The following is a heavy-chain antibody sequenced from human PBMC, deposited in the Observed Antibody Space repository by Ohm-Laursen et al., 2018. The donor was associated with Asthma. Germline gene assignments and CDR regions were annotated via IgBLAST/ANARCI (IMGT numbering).Heavy chain of an antibody. Sequence: SLRLSCAASGFIFSAYGMHWVRQAPGKGLEWVAVISYDGSNKYYADSVKGRFTISRDNSKNTLYLQMNSLRAEGTAVYYCAKPKYGGNDYWGQGTLVTVSS. CDR2: ISYDGSNK. D-gene: IGHD4-23*01. V-gene: IGHV3-30-3*02. CDR1: GFIFSAYG. CDR3: AKPKYGGNDY. J-gene: IGHJ4*02.